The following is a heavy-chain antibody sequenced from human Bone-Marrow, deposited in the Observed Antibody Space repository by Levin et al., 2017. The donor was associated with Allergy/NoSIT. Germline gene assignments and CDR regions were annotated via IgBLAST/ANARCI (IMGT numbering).Heavy chain of an antibody. D-gene: IGHD5-18*01. CDR3: AKSYQAYHPLIQLLDY. CDR2: ISYDGSNK. CDR1: GFTFSSYG. J-gene: IGHJ4*02. V-gene: IGHV3-30*18. Sequence: GGSLRLSCAASGFTFSSYGMHWVRQAPGKGLEWVAVISYDGSNKYYADSVKGRFTISRDNSKNTLYLQMNSLRAEDTAVYYCAKSYQAYHPLIQLLDYWGQGTLVTVSS.